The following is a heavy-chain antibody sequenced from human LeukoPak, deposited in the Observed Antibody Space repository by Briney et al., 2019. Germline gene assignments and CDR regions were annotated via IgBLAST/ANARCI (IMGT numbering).Heavy chain of an antibody. J-gene: IGHJ4*02. CDR2: ISGSGGST. V-gene: IGHV3-23*01. D-gene: IGHD3-10*01. CDR3: AKDWARYYYGSGSPILFDY. Sequence: GGSLRLSCAASGFTFSSYAMSWVRQAPGKGLEWVSAISGSGGSTYYADSVKGRFTISRDNSKNTLYLQMNSLRAEDTAVYYCAKDWARYYYGSGSPILFDYWGQGTLVTVSS. CDR1: GFTFSSYA.